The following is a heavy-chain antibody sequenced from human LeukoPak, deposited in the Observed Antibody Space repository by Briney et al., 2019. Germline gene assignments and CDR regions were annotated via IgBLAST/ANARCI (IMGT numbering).Heavy chain of an antibody. D-gene: IGHD6-19*01. CDR3: ARDEISSGAFDY. CDR2: IYYSGST. CDR1: GGSISSGDYY. J-gene: IGHJ4*02. V-gene: IGHV4-30-4*01. Sequence: SQTLFLTCTVSGGSISSGDYYGSWIRQPPGKGLESIGYIYYSGSTYYNPSLKSRVTISVDTSKNQFSLKLSSVTAADTAVYYCARDEISSGAFDYWGQGTLVTVSS.